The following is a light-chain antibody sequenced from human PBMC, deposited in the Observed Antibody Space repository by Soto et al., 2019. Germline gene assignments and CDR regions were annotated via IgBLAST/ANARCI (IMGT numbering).Light chain of an antibody. CDR3: QQRSNWPPVT. CDR2: DAS. J-gene: IGKJ2*01. CDR1: QSVYSY. Sequence: EIVLTQSPATLSLSPGERATLSCRASQSVYSYLAWYQQKPGQAPRLLIYDASNRATGIPARFSGSGSGTDFTLPISRLEPEDFAIYYCQQRSNWPPVTFGQGTKLE. V-gene: IGKV3-11*01.